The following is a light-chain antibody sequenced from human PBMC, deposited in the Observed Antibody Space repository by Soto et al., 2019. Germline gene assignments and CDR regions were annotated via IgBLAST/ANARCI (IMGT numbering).Light chain of an antibody. CDR3: SSYTSSSTLVV. V-gene: IGLV2-14*01. CDR2: DVS. J-gene: IGLJ2*01. Sequence: QSALTQPASVSGSPGQSITISCTGTSSDVGGYNYVSWYQQHPGKAPKLIIYDVSNRPSGVSNRFSGSKSGNTASLTISGLKAEDEADDYCSSYTSSSTLVVFGGGTKLTVL. CDR1: SSDVGGYNY.